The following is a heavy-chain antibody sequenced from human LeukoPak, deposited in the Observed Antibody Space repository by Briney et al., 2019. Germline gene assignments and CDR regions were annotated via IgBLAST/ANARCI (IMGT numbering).Heavy chain of an antibody. CDR2: ISGSGGST. V-gene: IGHV3-23*01. Sequence: GGSLRLSCAASGFTFSSYAMSWVRQAPGKGLEWVSAISGSGGSTYYADSVKGRFTISRDNAKNSLYLQMNSLRAEDTAVYYCARDGRSRGGTYQEFDYWGQGTLVTVSS. CDR1: GFTFSSYA. D-gene: IGHD2-15*01. CDR3: ARDGRSRGGTYQEFDY. J-gene: IGHJ4*02.